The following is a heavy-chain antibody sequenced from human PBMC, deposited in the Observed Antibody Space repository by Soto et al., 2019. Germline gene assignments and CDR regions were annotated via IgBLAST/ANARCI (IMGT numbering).Heavy chain of an antibody. CDR3: ARDGRSYCYYGMDV. CDR1: GYTFTTFW. Sequence: GESLKISCKGSGYTFTTFWIGWVRQLPGKGLEWMGIIYPGYSDTSYSPSFRGQVTISADKSITTVYLQWSSLKASDTAGRYCARDGRSYCYYGMDVRGQGTTVTVSS. V-gene: IGHV5-51*01. CDR2: IYPGYSDT. J-gene: IGHJ6*02.